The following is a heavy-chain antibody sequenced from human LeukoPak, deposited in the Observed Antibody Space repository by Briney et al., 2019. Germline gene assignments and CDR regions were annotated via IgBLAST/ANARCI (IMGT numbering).Heavy chain of an antibody. CDR2: INPNSGDT. D-gene: IGHD1-1*01. CDR1: GYTFTAYY. CDR3: ASGGSLDNWYVGYFDY. J-gene: IGHJ4*02. V-gene: IGHV1-2*02. Sequence: ASVKVSCKASGYTFTAYYMHWVRQAPGQGLEWMGWINPNSGDTNLAQKFQGRVTMTRDSSISTAYIEVSRLRSDDTAVYYCASGGSLDNWYVGYFDYWGQGTLVTVSS.